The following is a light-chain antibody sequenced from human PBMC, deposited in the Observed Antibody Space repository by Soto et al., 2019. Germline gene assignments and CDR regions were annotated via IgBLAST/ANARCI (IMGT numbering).Light chain of an antibody. J-gene: IGLJ2*01. CDR2: EVS. CDR1: SSDVGAYDY. V-gene: IGLV2-8*01. Sequence: QSALTQPPSASGSPGQSVTISCTGTSSDVGAYDYVSWHQHHPGKAPKLMTYEVSKRPSGVPDRFSGSKSGNTASLTVSGLQAEDEADYYCSSYADGSNFVVFGGGTKVTVL. CDR3: SSYADGSNFVV.